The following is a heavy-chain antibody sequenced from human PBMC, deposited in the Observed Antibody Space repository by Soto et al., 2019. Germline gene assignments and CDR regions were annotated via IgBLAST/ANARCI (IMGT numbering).Heavy chain of an antibody. J-gene: IGHJ4*02. Sequence: QVQLVQSGAEVKKPGASVKVSCKASGSTFSTLDLNWVRQAPGQGLDWTGWMHANTGLTGHAQKFQGRLSMTRETSISTAYMELSSLRADDTAVYYCARYIFGQGFISWGQGTLVTVSS. CDR1: GSTFSTLD. CDR3: ARYIFGQGFIS. CDR2: MHANTGLT. V-gene: IGHV1-8*01. D-gene: IGHD3-10*01.